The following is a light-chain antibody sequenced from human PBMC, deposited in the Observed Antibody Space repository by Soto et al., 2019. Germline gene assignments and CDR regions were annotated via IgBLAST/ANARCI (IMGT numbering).Light chain of an antibody. Sequence: VLTQPPSASGTPGQRVIISCSGSSSNIGSNYVYWYQQFPGTAPKLLIYKNNQRPSGVPDRFSGSKSGTSASLAISGLRSEDEADYYCAAWDDSLSGWVFGGGTKVTVL. V-gene: IGLV1-47*01. J-gene: IGLJ3*02. CDR2: KNN. CDR3: AAWDDSLSGWV. CDR1: SSNIGSNY.